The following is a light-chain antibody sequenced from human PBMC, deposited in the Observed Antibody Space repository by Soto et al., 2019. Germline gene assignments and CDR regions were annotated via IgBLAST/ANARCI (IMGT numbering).Light chain of an antibody. CDR3: QQSYSTPPDIA. CDR2: AAS. Sequence: DIQMTQSPSSLSASVGDRVTITCRASQSISSYLNWYQQKPGKAPKLLIYAASSLQSGVPSRFSGSGSGTDFTLTISSLQPEDFATYYCQQSYSTPPDIAFGQGTLLEI. V-gene: IGKV1-39*01. CDR1: QSISSY. J-gene: IGKJ5*01.